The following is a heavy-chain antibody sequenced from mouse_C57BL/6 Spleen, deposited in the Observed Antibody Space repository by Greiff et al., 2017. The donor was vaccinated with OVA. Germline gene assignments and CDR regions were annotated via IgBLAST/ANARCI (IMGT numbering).Heavy chain of an antibody. V-gene: IGHV1-81*01. D-gene: IGHD2-4*01. CDR3: ARYDYDGTAYYFDY. Sequence: QVQLKESGAELARPGASVKLSCKASGYTFTSYGISWVKQRTGQGLEWIGEIYPRSGNTYYNEKFKGKATLTADKSSSTAYMELRSLTSEDSAVYFCARYDYDGTAYYFDYWGQGTTLTVSS. CDR2: IYPRSGNT. CDR1: GYTFTSYG. J-gene: IGHJ2*01.